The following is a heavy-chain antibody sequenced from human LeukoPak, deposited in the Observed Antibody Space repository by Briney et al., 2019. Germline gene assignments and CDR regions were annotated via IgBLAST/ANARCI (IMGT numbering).Heavy chain of an antibody. CDR2: INPSGSST. Sequence: ASVTVSCKASGYAFTRHYMHWVRQAPGQGLEWMGLINPSGSSTIYAQKFQGRVTMTRDMSTSTDYMELSSLRSEDTAVYYCARDNSVGDYAWWFDPWGQGTLVTVSS. D-gene: IGHD1-26*01. V-gene: IGHV1-46*01. J-gene: IGHJ5*02. CDR1: GYAFTRHY. CDR3: ARDNSVGDYAWWFDP.